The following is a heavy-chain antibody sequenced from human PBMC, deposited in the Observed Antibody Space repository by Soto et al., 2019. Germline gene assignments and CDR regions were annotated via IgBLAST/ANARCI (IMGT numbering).Heavy chain of an antibody. CDR1: GGSISSGGYY. Sequence: SETLSLTCTVSGGSISSGGYYWSWIRQHPGKGLEWIGYIYYSGSTYYNPSLKSRVTISVDTSKNQFSLKLSSVTAADTAVYYCARESRGYDPYGMDVWGQGNTVTVSS. V-gene: IGHV4-31*03. CDR3: ARESRGYDPYGMDV. J-gene: IGHJ6*02. D-gene: IGHD5-12*01. CDR2: IYYSGST.